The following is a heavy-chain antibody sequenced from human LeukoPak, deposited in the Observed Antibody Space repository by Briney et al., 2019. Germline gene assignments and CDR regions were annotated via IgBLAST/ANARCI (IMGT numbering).Heavy chain of an antibody. D-gene: IGHD3-22*01. V-gene: IGHV4-4*07. Sequence: SSETLSLTCTVSGGSVSSHFWSWIRQPAGKGLEWIGRIYTSGSTNYNPSLKSRVTMSVDTSKNQFSLKLSSVTAADTAVYYCARQYYYDSGGFSTYFDYWGQGTLVAVSS. CDR2: IYTSGST. CDR3: ARQYYYDSGGFSTYFDY. CDR1: GGSVSSHF. J-gene: IGHJ4*02.